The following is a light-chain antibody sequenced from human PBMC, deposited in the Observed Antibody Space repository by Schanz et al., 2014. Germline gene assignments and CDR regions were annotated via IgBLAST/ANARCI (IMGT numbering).Light chain of an antibody. CDR3: SSYTRSAIVV. V-gene: IGLV2-8*01. Sequence: QSALTQPPSASGSPGQSVTISCTGTSSDVGGYNYVSWYQQHPGKAPKLMIYEVSQRPSGVPDRFSGSKSGNTASLTVSGLQAEDEADYYCSSYTRSAIVVFGTGTKLTVL. J-gene: IGLJ1*01. CDR2: EVS. CDR1: SSDVGGYNY.